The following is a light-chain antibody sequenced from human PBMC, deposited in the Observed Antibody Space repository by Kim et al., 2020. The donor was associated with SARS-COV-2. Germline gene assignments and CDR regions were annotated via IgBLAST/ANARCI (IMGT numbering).Light chain of an antibody. CDR2: SAS. Sequence: EVVMTQSPGTVSVSPGERATLSCRASQSVSGNLAWYQHQPGQAPRLLIYSASTRASDVPARFSGSGSGTEYTLTISSLQSEDIGIYYCHQYITWETFGQGTKVEIK. CDR1: QSVSGN. CDR3: HQYITWET. J-gene: IGKJ1*01. V-gene: IGKV3-15*01.